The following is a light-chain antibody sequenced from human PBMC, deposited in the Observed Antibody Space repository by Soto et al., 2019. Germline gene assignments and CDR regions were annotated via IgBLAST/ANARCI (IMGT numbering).Light chain of an antibody. CDR3: QQSYSTPDT. Sequence: DIQMTQSPSSLSASVGDRVTITCRASQSISSYLNWYQQKPGKAPKLLIYAASSLQSGVPSRFSGSGSGTDFTLTISSLQPEDFATYYCQQSYSTPDTFAQGTKLAIK. J-gene: IGKJ2*01. CDR2: AAS. CDR1: QSISSY. V-gene: IGKV1-39*01.